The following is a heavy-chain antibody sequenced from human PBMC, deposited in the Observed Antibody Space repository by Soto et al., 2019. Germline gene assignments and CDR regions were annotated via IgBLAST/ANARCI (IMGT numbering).Heavy chain of an antibody. CDR2: IYYSGST. CDR3: ARDVDSSGYYLY. V-gene: IGHV4-31*03. J-gene: IGHJ4*02. CDR1: GGSISSGGYY. Sequence: QVQLQESGPGLVKPSQTLSLTCTVSGGSISSGGYYWSWIRQHPGKGLEWIGYIYYSGSTYYNPSLKSRVTISVDTSKNQFSLKLRSVTAADTAVDYCARDVDSSGYYLYWGQGTLVTVSS. D-gene: IGHD3-22*01.